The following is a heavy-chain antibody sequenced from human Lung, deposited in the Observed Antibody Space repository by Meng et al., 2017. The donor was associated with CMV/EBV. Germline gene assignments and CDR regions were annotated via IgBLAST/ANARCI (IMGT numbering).Heavy chain of an antibody. CDR3: TRGHSGIDIYAFDI. Sequence: SLKISXAGSGFILSDHYIDWVRQAPGKGLEWIGRAANKANRYTTEYAASVKGRFTFSRYDSENSLYLQMNSLKSEDTAVYYCTRGHSGIDIYAFDIWGQGTLVTVSS. CDR1: GFILSDHY. J-gene: IGHJ3*02. D-gene: IGHD1-26*01. V-gene: IGHV3-72*01. CDR2: AANKANRYTT.